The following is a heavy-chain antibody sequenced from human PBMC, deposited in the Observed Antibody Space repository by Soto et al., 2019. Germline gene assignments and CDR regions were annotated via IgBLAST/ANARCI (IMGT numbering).Heavy chain of an antibody. CDR1: GYTFSTNA. D-gene: IGHD6-19*01. CDR2: ISPFNGYT. J-gene: IGHJ4*02. Sequence: QVQLVQSGAEVKKPGASVKVSCKASGYTFSTNAISWVRQAPGQGPEWVGWISPFNGYTNYAQKVQGRVTLFTDTSTSTAYMELRSLRSDDTAVYYCASDPGLLAEAGWAAYDYWGQGTLVIVSS. V-gene: IGHV1-18*01. CDR3: ASDPGLLAEAGWAAYDY.